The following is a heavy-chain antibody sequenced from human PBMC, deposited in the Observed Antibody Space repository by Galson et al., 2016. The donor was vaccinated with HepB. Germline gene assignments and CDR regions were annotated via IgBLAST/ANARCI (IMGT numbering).Heavy chain of an antibody. CDR2: ISSNGDFI. V-gene: IGHV3-21*01. D-gene: IGHD2-2*01. Sequence: SLRLSCAASGISFSTFSMNWVRQAPGQGLEWLSSISSNGDFINYAGSVKGRFTISRDNADNSLFLHMSSLRAEDTAIYYCARDNSHCGRTSCIPTYRYFDLWGRGTLATVSS. CDR1: GISFSTFS. J-gene: IGHJ2*01. CDR3: ARDNSHCGRTSCIPTYRYFDL.